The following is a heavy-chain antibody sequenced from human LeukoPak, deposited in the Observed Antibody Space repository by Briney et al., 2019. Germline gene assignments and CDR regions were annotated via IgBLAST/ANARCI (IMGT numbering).Heavy chain of an antibody. D-gene: IGHD5-18*01. CDR2: IYYSGST. V-gene: IGHV4-38-2*02. Sequence: SETLSLTCTVSGYSISNGYYWGWIRQPPGKGLEWIGYIYYSGSTNYNPSLKSRVTISVDTSKNQFSLKLSSVTAADTAVFYCARGDTAMANLFDYWGQGTLVTVSS. CDR1: GYSISNGYY. J-gene: IGHJ4*02. CDR3: ARGDTAMANLFDY.